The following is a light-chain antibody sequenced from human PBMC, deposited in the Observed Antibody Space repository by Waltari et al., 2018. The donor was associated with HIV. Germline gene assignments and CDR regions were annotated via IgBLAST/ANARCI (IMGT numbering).Light chain of an antibody. CDR2: GAS. J-gene: IGKJ4*01. Sequence: DIVLTQSPGTLSLSPGERATLSCRASQSVTGNNLAWYQQKHGQAPRLFIYGASSRTGGTPDRFSGSGSGTDFTLTISRLEPEDFAVYYCQQYGGSHSVTFGGGTKVEMK. CDR1: QSVTGNN. CDR3: QQYGGSHSVT. V-gene: IGKV3-20*01.